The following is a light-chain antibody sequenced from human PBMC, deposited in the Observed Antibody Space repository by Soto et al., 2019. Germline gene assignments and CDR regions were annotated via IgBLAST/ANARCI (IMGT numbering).Light chain of an antibody. J-gene: IGKJ1*01. CDR3: QQYNSYSPAWT. V-gene: IGKV1-5*01. Sequence: DIQITESHCGLYKSVGDRVRDSFRAFQSISSWLAWYQQKPGKAPKLLIYDASSLESGVPSRLSGSGSGTEFALTISRLKPDADATYYCQQYNSYSPAWTFGQGTKVDIK. CDR1: QSISSW. CDR2: DAS.